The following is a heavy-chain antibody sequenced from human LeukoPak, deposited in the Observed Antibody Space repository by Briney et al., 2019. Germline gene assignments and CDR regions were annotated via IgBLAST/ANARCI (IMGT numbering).Heavy chain of an antibody. CDR1: GYTFTGYY. CDR2: MNPNSGNT. Sequence: ASVKVSCKASGYTFTGYYIHWVRQAPGQGLEWMGWMNPNSGNTGYAQKFQGRVTMTRNTSISTAYMELSSLRSEDTAVYYCARLSSGWYRGNWFDPWGQGTLVTVSS. CDR3: ARLSSGWYRGNWFDP. D-gene: IGHD6-19*01. V-gene: IGHV1-8*02. J-gene: IGHJ5*02.